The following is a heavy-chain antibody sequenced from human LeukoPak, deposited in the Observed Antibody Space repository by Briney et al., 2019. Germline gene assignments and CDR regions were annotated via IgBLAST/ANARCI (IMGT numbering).Heavy chain of an antibody. V-gene: IGHV1-69*05. CDR1: GGTFSSYA. D-gene: IGHD2-2*01. Sequence: SVTVSFKASGGTFSSYAISWVRQAPGQGLEWMGGIIPIFGTANYAQKFQGRVTITTDESTSTAYMELSSLRSEDTAVYYCASFCSSTSCYPNWFDPWGQGTLVAVSS. J-gene: IGHJ5*02. CDR2: IIPIFGTA. CDR3: ASFCSSTSCYPNWFDP.